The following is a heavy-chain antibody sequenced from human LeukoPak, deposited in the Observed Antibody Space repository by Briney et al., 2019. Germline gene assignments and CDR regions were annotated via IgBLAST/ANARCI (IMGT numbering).Heavy chain of an antibody. Sequence: SETLSLTCTVSGGSISSYYWSWIRQPPGKGLDWIGYIYYRGSTNYNPSLKSRVTISVDTSKNQFSLKLSSVTAADTAVYYCARLGSYYYDTLAAFDIWGQGTMVTVSS. V-gene: IGHV4-59*08. CDR2: IYYRGST. J-gene: IGHJ3*02. D-gene: IGHD3-22*01. CDR1: GGSISSYY. CDR3: ARLGSYYYDTLAAFDI.